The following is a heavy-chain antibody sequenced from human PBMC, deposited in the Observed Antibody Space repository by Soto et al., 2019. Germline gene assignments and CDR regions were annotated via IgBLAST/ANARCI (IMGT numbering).Heavy chain of an antibody. D-gene: IGHD4-17*01. Sequence: GGSLRLSCAASGFTFSSYWMHWVRQAPGKGLVWVSRINSDGSSTSYADSVKGRFTISRDNAKNTLYLQMNSLRAEDTAVYYCARVGFDYGDYVSWGQGTLVTVSS. J-gene: IGHJ5*02. CDR2: INSDGSST. CDR3: ARVGFDYGDYVS. V-gene: IGHV3-74*01. CDR1: GFTFSSYW.